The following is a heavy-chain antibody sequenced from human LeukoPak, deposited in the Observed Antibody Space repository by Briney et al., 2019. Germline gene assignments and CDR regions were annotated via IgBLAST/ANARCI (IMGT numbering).Heavy chain of an antibody. V-gene: IGHV3-30*09. Sequence: GGSLRLSCVASGFILSNYPMHWVRQAPDKRLEWLGFLSPEQTNMYADSVKGRFAISRDNSKNTMYIQMNDLRPEDTAMFYCAKEGGSSGRAGYFDNWGQGTLVTVSS. J-gene: IGHJ4*02. CDR1: GFILSNYP. CDR3: AKEGGSSGRAGYFDN. CDR2: LSPEQTNM. D-gene: IGHD3-22*01.